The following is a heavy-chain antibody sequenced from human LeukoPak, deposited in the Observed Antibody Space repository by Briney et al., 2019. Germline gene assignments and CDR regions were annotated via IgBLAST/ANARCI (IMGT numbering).Heavy chain of an antibody. CDR2: IYYSGST. Sequence: PSETLSLTCTVSGGSISRYYWSWIRQPPGKGLEWIGYIYYSGSTNYNPSLKSRVTISVDTSKNQFSLKLSSVTAADTAVYYCASHYGSRFGSWGQGTLVTVSS. J-gene: IGHJ4*02. CDR1: GGSISRYY. CDR3: ASHYGSRFGS. V-gene: IGHV4-59*01. D-gene: IGHD3-10*01.